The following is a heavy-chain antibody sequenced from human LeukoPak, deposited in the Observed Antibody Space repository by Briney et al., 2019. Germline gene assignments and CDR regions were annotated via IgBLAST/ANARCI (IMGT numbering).Heavy chain of an antibody. V-gene: IGHV3-7*03. Sequence: GGSLRLSCAASGFTFSNYWMSWVRQARGKGLEWVAIINQDGGDKYYVDSVKGRFTISRDNAKNSLYLQMNSLRAEDTAVIYCARERVTTSYYYYGMDVWGQGTTVTVSS. CDR3: ARERVTTSYYYYGMDV. CDR1: GFTFSNYW. CDR2: INQDGGDK. D-gene: IGHD3-9*01. J-gene: IGHJ6*02.